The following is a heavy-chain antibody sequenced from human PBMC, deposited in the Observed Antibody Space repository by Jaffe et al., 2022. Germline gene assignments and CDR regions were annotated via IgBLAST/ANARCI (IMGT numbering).Heavy chain of an antibody. CDR1: GYSISSGYY. CDR3: ARDRRDGYNNDY. Sequence: QVQLQESGPGLVKPSETLSLTCAVSGYSISSGYYWGWIRQPPGKGLEWIGSIYHSGSTYYNPSLKSRVTISVDTSKNQFSLRLSSVTAADTAVYYCARDRRDGYNNDYWGQGTLVTVSS. D-gene: IGHD5-12*01. V-gene: IGHV4-38-2*02. CDR2: IYHSGST. J-gene: IGHJ4*02.